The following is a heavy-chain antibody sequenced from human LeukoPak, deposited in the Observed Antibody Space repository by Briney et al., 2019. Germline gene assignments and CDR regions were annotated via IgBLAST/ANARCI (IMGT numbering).Heavy chain of an antibody. V-gene: IGHV4-39*07. CDR1: GGSISSSSYY. Sequence: SETLSLTCTVSGGSISSSSYYWGWIRQPPGKGLEWIGSIYYSGSTYYNPSLKSRVTISVDTSKNQFSLKLSSVTAADTAVYYCARGNDFWSGYYFGYYYYYMDVWGKGTTVTVSS. CDR2: IYYSGST. J-gene: IGHJ6*03. D-gene: IGHD3-3*01. CDR3: ARGNDFWSGYYFGYYYYYMDV.